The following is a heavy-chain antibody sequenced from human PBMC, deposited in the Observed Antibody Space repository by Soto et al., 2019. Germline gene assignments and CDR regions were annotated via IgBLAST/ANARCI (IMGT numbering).Heavy chain of an antibody. CDR3: AKGLQFFDVLTGYYKGAFYFHF. CDR2: ISGSGIT. V-gene: IGHV3-23*01. CDR1: GFTLTNYA. D-gene: IGHD3-9*01. Sequence: EVQVLDSGGGLVQPGGSLRLSCVVSGFTLTNYAMTWLRQAPGKGLEWVSTISGSGITFYADSVKGRFTISKDNSNNIVYLQVNSLRVEDTAIYYCAKGLQFFDVLTGYYKGAFYFHFWGPGTLVTVSS. J-gene: IGHJ4*02.